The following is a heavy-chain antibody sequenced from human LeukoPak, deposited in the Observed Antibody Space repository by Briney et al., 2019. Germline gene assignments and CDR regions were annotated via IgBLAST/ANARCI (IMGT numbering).Heavy chain of an antibody. CDR1: GFTFSSYS. J-gene: IGHJ6*03. V-gene: IGHV3-48*04. CDR3: ARDLKYGDSYYYYMDV. CDR2: ISSSSSTI. Sequence: GGSLRLSCAASGFTFSSYSMNWVRQAPGKGLEWGSYISSSSSTIYYADSVKGRFIISRDNAKDSLYLHMNSLRAEDTAVYYCARDLKYGDSYYYYMDVWGKGTTVTVSS. D-gene: IGHD4-17*01.